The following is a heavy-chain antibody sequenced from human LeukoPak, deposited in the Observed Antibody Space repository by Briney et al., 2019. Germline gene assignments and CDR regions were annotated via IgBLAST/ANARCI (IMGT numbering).Heavy chain of an antibody. J-gene: IGHJ4*02. Sequence: GGSLRLSCAASGFTFSSYSMNWVRQAPGKGLEWVSTISGSGGSTYYADSVKGRFTISRDNSKNTLSLQMNSLRAEDTAVYYCAKSGLVTAIRSYFDYWGQGTLVTVSS. D-gene: IGHD2-21*02. V-gene: IGHV3-23*01. CDR3: AKSGLVTAIRSYFDY. CDR1: GFTFSSYS. CDR2: ISGSGGST.